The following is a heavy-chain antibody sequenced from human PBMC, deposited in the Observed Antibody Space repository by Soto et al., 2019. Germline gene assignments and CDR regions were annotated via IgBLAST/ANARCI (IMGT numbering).Heavy chain of an antibody. CDR1: GGCISSYD. J-gene: IGHJ4*02. V-gene: IGHV4-59*08. Sequence: PSETLSISSAACGGCISSYDGSWIRPPPGKGLEWIGYIYYSGSTNYNPSLKSRVTISVDTSKNQFSLKLNSMTAADTAVYYCARHNYGSGSTYFDYWGQGILVTVPQ. D-gene: IGHD3-10*01. CDR2: IYYSGST. CDR3: ARHNYGSGSTYFDY.